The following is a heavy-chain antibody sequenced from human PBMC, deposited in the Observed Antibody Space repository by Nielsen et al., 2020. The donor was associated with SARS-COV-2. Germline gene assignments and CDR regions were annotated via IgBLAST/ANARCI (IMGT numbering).Heavy chain of an antibody. CDR3: ARGLGPSDY. D-gene: IGHD7-27*01. CDR1: GGSFSGYY. V-gene: IGHV4-34*01. Sequence: LRLSCAVYGGSFSGYYWSWIRQPPGKGLEWIGEINHSGSTNYNPSLKSRVTISVDTSKNQFSLKLSSVTAADTAVYYCARGLGPSDYWGQGTLVTVSS. J-gene: IGHJ4*02. CDR2: INHSGST.